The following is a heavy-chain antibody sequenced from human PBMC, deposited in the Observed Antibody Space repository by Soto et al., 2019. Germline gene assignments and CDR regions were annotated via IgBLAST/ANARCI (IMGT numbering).Heavy chain of an antibody. J-gene: IGHJ4*02. V-gene: IGHV3-23*01. CDR1: GFTFGTYA. D-gene: IGHD3-22*01. CDR3: ARGLKGGHYYETSGYLDY. Sequence: EVQLLESGGGLVQPGGSLRLSCAASGFTFGTYAMSWVRQALGKGLEWVSAFSASGGTTYYADSVKGRFTISRDNSRNTTYLQMNSLRADDTAVYYCARGLKGGHYYETSGYLDYWGQGTLVTVSS. CDR2: FSASGGTT.